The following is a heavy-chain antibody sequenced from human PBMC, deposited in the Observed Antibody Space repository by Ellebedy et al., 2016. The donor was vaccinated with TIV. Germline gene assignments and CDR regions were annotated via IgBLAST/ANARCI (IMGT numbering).Heavy chain of an antibody. Sequence: PGGSLRLSCAASGFTFSRDAMTWVRQAPGKGLEWISAISGSGGSTYYADSVKGRFTISRDNAKNSLYLQMNSLRAEDTAVYYCARWAMVRGVNWGQGTLVTVSS. J-gene: IGHJ4*02. D-gene: IGHD3-10*01. CDR3: ARWAMVRGVN. CDR1: GFTFSRDA. V-gene: IGHV3-23*01. CDR2: ISGSGGST.